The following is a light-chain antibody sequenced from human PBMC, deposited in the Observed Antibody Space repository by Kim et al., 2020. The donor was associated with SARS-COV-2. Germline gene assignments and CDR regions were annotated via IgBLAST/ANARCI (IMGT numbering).Light chain of an antibody. CDR2: GAS. J-gene: IGKJ4*01. CDR3: QQYGSSPLT. CDR1: HSVSSSY. V-gene: IGKV3-20*01. Sequence: EIVLTQSPVTVSLSPGDRASLSCRASHSVSSSYLAWYQQKPGQAPRLLIYGASSRATGIPDRFSGSGSRTDFTLTISRLEPEDVAVYYCQQYGSSPLTFGGEAKVDIK.